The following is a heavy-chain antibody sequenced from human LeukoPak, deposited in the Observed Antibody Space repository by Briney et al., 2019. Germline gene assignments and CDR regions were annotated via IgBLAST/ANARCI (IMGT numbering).Heavy chain of an antibody. CDR1: GSMYNYY. D-gene: IGHD1-26*01. CDR2: IHYNGIT. V-gene: IGHV4-59*08. CDR3: ARVGRVGATTGSAFDI. Sequence: PSETLSLTCTVSGSMYNYYWSWIRQPPGKGLEWIGYIHYNGITNYSPSLKSRVTMSLDTSKNQVSLKLNSVSAADTAVYYCARVGRVGATTGSAFDIWGQGTMVTVSS. J-gene: IGHJ3*02.